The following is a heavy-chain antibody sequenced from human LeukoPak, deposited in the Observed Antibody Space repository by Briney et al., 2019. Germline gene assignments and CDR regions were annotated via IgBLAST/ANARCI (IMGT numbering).Heavy chain of an antibody. CDR1: GFTFNSYG. D-gene: IGHD2-2*02. CDR2: ISGSGGST. Sequence: GGTLRLSCAASGFTFNSYGMSWVRQAPGKGLEWVSGISGSGGSTYYADSVKGRFTISRDNSKNTLYLQMNSLRAEDTAVYYCAKDRYCSSTSYYTLDYWGQGTLVTVSS. J-gene: IGHJ4*02. CDR3: AKDRYCSSTSYYTLDY. V-gene: IGHV3-23*01.